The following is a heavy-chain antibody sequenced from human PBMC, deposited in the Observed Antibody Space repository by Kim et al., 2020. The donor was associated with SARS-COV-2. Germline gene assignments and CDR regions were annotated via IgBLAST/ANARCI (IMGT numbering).Heavy chain of an antibody. Sequence: GESLKISCKGSGYSFTSYWIGWVRQMPGKGLEWMGIIYPGDSDTRYSPSFQGQVTISADKSISTAYLQWSSLKASDTAMYYCARQAPYYYDSSGYYYWSYWGQGTLVTVSS. J-gene: IGHJ4*02. CDR2: IYPGDSDT. CDR1: GYSFTSYW. V-gene: IGHV5-51*01. CDR3: ARQAPYYYDSSGYYYWSY. D-gene: IGHD3-22*01.